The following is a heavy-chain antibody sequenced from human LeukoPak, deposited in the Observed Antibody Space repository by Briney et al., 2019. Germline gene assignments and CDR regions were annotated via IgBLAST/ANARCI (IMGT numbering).Heavy chain of an antibody. J-gene: IGHJ4*02. CDR1: GFTFSSYE. V-gene: IGHV3-48*03. CDR3: ARLFRDVTTFDY. Sequence: GGSLRLSCAASGFTFSSYEMNWVRQAPGKGLEWVSYISSSGSSIYYADSVKGRFTISRDNAKNSLYLQMNSLRAEDTAVYYCARLFRDVTTFDYWGQGTLVTVSS. CDR2: ISSSGSSI. D-gene: IGHD1-1*01.